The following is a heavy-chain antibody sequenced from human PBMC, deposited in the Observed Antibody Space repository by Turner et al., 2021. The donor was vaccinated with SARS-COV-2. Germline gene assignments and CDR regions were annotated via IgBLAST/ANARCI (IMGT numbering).Heavy chain of an antibody. Sequence: QVQLVQSGAEVNKPGASVKVSCKISGYTLTELSMYWVRQAPGKGLEGRRGIEPEDGETIYAQNCQGRVTMTEDTSTDTAYMELSSLRSEDTAVYFCATGYQLRVNWFDPWGQGTLVTVSS. CDR3: ATGYQLRVNWFDP. J-gene: IGHJ5*02. D-gene: IGHD2-2*01. V-gene: IGHV1-24*01. CDR2: IEPEDGET. CDR1: GYTLTELS.